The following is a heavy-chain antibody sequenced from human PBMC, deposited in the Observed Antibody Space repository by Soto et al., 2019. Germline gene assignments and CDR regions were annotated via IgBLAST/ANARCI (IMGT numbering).Heavy chain of an antibody. CDR2: IYYSGST. D-gene: IGHD3-10*01. Sequence: QLQLQESGPGLVKPSETLSLTCTVSGGSISSSSYYWGWIRQPPGKGLEWIGSIYYSGSTYYNPSLKSRVTISVDTSKNQFSLKLSSVTAADTAVYYCARQKITMVRGVILTWFDPWGQGTLVTVSS. CDR1: GGSISSSSYY. J-gene: IGHJ5*02. CDR3: ARQKITMVRGVILTWFDP. V-gene: IGHV4-39*01.